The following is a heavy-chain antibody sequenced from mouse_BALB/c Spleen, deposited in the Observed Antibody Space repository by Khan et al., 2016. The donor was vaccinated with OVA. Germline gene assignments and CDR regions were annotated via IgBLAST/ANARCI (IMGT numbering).Heavy chain of an antibody. V-gene: IGHV3-2*02. CDR1: GYSITSGYA. D-gene: IGHD1-1*01. CDR2: ISYSGGT. J-gene: IGHJ2*01. CDR3: ARGNYYWYYFDY. Sequence: EVQLQESGPGLVKPSQSLSLTCTVTGYSITSGYAWNWIRQFPGNKLEWMGYISYSGGTSYNPSLKSRISITRDTSKNQFFLQLNSVTTEDTATYYCARGNYYWYYFDYWGQGTTRTVSS.